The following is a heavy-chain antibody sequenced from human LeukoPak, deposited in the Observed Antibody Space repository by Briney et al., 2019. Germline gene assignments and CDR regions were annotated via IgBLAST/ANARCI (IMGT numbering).Heavy chain of an antibody. CDR3: ARDGTGPFDY. CDR1: GXSFSGHY. Sequence: PSETLSLTCAVSGXSFSGHYWSWIRQPPGKGLEWIGEINHSGSTNYNPSLKSRVTISVDTSKNQFSLKLSSVTAADTAVYYCARDGTGPFDYWGQGTLVTVSS. D-gene: IGHD3/OR15-3a*01. V-gene: IGHV4-34*01. J-gene: IGHJ4*02. CDR2: INHSGST.